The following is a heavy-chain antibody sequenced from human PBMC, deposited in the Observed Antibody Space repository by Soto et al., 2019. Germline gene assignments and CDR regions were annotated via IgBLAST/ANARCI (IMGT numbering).Heavy chain of an antibody. V-gene: IGHV3-30*18. CDR3: AKGDVIWSKEGMDV. CDR2: ISYDGSNK. J-gene: IGHJ6*02. Sequence: GGSLRLSCAASGFPFSIYGMHWVRQSPGKGLEWVAFISYDGSNKYYADSVKGRFTISRDNSKNKMYLQMKSLRAEDTAVYYCAKGDVIWSKEGMDVWGQGITVTVSS. CDR1: GFPFSIYG. D-gene: IGHD3-10*01.